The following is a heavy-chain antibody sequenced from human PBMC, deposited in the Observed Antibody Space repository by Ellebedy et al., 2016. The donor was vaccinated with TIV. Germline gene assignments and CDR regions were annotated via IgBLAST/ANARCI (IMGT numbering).Heavy chain of an antibody. J-gene: IGHJ4*02. V-gene: IGHV4-59*01. CDR3: AGVRDGSRPFDY. D-gene: IGHD6-13*01. Sequence: SETLSLTCSVSGGSITGYYWNWIRQSPGKGLEWIGFVLHNGRSNYNPSLESRLTLSVDTSKDQFSLRLSSVTAADTAVYYCAGVRDGSRPFDYWGQGALVTVSS. CDR1: GGSITGYY. CDR2: VLHNGRS.